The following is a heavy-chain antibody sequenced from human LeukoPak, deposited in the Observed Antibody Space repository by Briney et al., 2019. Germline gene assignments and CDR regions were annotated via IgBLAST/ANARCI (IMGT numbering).Heavy chain of an antibody. CDR2: IYYSGST. CDR1: GGSISSSSYY. CDR3: ARLRCIAADGTASKRLWLDP. J-gene: IGHJ5*02. V-gene: IGHV4-39*01. Sequence: PSETLSLTCTVSGGSISSSSYYWGWIRQPPGKGLEWIGSIYYSGSTYYNPSLKSRVTISVDTSKNQFSLKLSSVTAADTAVYYCARLRCIAADGTASKRLWLDPWGQGTLVTVSS. D-gene: IGHD6-13*01.